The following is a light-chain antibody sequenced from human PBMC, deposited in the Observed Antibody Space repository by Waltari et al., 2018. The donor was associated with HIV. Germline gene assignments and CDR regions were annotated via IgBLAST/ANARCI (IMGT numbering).Light chain of an antibody. J-gene: IGKJ1*01. CDR2: GAS. CDR3: QQYHESPRT. CDR1: RDIDTH. V-gene: IGKV1-8*01. Sequence: ATRMTQSPPSVSAATGDTVTITCRASRDIDTHLAWYQHKPGSAPHLLIYGASTLQKGVPPSFNGSGSGTSFSLTVTCLQSEDFATFFCQQYHESPRTFGQGTTVEV.